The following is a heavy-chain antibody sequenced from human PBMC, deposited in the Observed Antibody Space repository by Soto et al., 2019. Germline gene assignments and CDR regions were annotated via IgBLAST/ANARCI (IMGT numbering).Heavy chain of an antibody. J-gene: IGHJ5*02. CDR2: IYYSGST. CDR1: GGSISSYY. D-gene: IGHD3-3*01. V-gene: IGHV4-59*01. CDR3: ARDLASGDFWSGYYNWFDP. Sequence: PSETLSLTCTVSGGSISSYYWSWIRQPPGKGLEWIGYIYYSGSTNYNPSLKSRVTISVDTSKNQFSLKLSSVTAADTAVYYCARDLASGDFWSGYYNWFDPWGQGTLVTVS.